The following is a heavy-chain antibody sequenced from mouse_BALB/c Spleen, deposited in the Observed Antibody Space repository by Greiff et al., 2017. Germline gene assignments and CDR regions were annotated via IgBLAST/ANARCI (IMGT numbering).Heavy chain of an antibody. CDR2: ISYDGSN. D-gene: IGHD2-1*01. CDR1: GYSITSGYY. V-gene: IGHV3-6*02. Sequence: EVQLVESGPGLVKPSQSLSLTCSVTGYSITSGYYWNWIRQFPGNKLEWMGYISYDGSNNYNPSLKNRISITRDTSKNQFFLKLNSVTTEDTATYYCAREGPYGKNPFAYWGQGTLVTVSA. J-gene: IGHJ3*01. CDR3: AREGPYGKNPFAY.